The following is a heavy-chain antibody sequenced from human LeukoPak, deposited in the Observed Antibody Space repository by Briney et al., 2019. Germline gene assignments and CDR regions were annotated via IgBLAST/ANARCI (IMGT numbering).Heavy chain of an antibody. CDR3: AKGWASYIDY. CDR1: GFTVSSKY. Sequence: GGSLRLSCAASGFTVSSKYMSWVRQAPGKGLEWVSAISGSGGSTYYADSVKGRFTISRDNSKNTLYLQMNSLRAEDTAVYYCAKGWASYIDYWGQGTLVTVSS. V-gene: IGHV3-23*01. CDR2: ISGSGGST. J-gene: IGHJ4*02. D-gene: IGHD2-2*02.